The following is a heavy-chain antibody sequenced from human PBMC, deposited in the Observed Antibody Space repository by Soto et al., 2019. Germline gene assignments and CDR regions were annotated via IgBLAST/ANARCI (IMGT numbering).Heavy chain of an antibody. J-gene: IGHJ6*02. Sequence: GSLRLSCAAPGFTFSSYSMNWVRQAPGKGLEWVSSISSSSSYIYYADSVKGRFTISRDNAKNSLYLQMNSLRAEDTAVYYCARGLLDYYYGMDVWGQGTTVTVSS. CDR1: GFTFSSYS. D-gene: IGHD5-18*01. CDR2: ISSSSSYI. CDR3: ARGLLDYYYGMDV. V-gene: IGHV3-21*01.